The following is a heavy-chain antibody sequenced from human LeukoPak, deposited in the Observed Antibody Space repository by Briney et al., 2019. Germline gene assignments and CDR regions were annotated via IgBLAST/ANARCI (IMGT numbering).Heavy chain of an antibody. J-gene: IGHJ3*02. CDR3: ARGYSRAAFDI. Sequence: GGSLRLSCAASGFTFSSYAMSWVRQAPGKGLEWVSAISGSGGSTYYADSVKGRFTISRDNGKNSLLLQMNSLRAEDTALYYCARGYSRAAFDIWGQGTVVAVSS. D-gene: IGHD2-15*01. CDR1: GFTFSSYA. CDR2: ISGSGGST. V-gene: IGHV3-23*01.